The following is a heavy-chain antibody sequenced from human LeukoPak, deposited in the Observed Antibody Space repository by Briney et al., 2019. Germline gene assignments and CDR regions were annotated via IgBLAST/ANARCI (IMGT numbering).Heavy chain of an antibody. Sequence: PSETLSLTCAVYGGSFSGYYWSWIRQPPGRGLEWIGEINDSGSTNYNPSLKSRVTISVDTSKNQFSLKVRSVTAADTAVYYCARGVGLTQGGAFDYWGRGTLVTVSS. CDR3: ARGVGLTQGGAFDY. V-gene: IGHV4-34*01. CDR2: INDSGST. D-gene: IGHD3-16*01. J-gene: IGHJ4*02. CDR1: GGSFSGYY.